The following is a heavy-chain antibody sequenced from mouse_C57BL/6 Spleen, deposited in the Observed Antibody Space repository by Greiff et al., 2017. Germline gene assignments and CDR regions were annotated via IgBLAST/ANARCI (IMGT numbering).Heavy chain of an antibody. CDR2: IYPGDGDT. J-gene: IGHJ3*01. V-gene: IGHV1-82*01. D-gene: IGHD2-4*01. CDR3: ARSGIYYDYDGFAY. Sequence: VQLVESGPELVKPGASVKISCKASGYAFSSSWMNWVKQRPGKGLEWIGRIYPGDGDTNYNGKFKGKATLTADKSSSTAYMQLSSLTSEDSAVYFCARSGIYYDYDGFAYWGQGTLVTVSA. CDR1: GYAFSSSW.